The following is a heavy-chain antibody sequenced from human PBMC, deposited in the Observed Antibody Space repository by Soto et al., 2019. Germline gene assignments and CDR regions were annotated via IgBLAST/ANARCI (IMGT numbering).Heavy chain of an antibody. V-gene: IGHV4-31*03. CDR2: IYYSGST. Sequence: SETLSLTCTFSGGSISSGGYYWSWIRQHPGKGLEWIGYIYYSGSTYYNPSLKSRVTISVDTSKNQFSLKLSSVTAADTAVYYCARGFRGGDADWFDPWGQGTLVTVSS. CDR3: ARGFRGGDADWFDP. D-gene: IGHD2-21*02. J-gene: IGHJ5*02. CDR1: GGSISSGGYY.